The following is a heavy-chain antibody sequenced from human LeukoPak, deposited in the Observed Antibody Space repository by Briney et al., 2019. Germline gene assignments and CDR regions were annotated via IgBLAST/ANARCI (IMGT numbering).Heavy chain of an antibody. D-gene: IGHD6-13*01. CDR2: IYYSGST. Sequence: SETLSLTCTVSGGSISSSSYYWGWIRQPPGKGLEWIGSIYYSGSTYYNPSLKSRVTISVDTSKNQFSLKLSSVTAADTAVYYCARDWQQLVPYYYYGVDVWGQGTTVTVSS. CDR3: ARDWQQLVPYYYYGVDV. CDR1: GGSISSSSYY. V-gene: IGHV4-39*01. J-gene: IGHJ6*02.